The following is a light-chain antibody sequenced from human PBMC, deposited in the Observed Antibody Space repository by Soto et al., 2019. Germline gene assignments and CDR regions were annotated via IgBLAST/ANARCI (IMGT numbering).Light chain of an antibody. CDR1: NSNIGNNH. CDR2: DNN. J-gene: IGLJ2*01. CDR3: GTWDSSLSTGV. V-gene: IGLV1-51*01. Sequence: QSVLTQPPSVSAAPGQKVTLSCSGSNSNIGNNHVSWYQQFPGTAPKVLIYDNNKRPSGIPDRFSGSKSGTSATLGISGLQTGDEADYYCGTWDSSLSTGVFGGGTQLTVL.